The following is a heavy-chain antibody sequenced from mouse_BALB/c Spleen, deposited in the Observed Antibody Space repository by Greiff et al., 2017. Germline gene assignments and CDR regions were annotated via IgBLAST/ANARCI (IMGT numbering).Heavy chain of an antibody. CDR2: IDPENGDT. Sequence: VQLKQSGAELVRSGASVKLSCTASGFNIKDYYMHWVKQRPEQGLEWIGWIDPENGDTEYAPKFQGKATMTADTSSNTAYLQLSSLTSEDTAVYYCNAAYYGNYVDYWGQGTTLTVSS. V-gene: IGHV14-4*02. J-gene: IGHJ2*01. CDR1: GFNIKDYY. D-gene: IGHD2-10*01. CDR3: NAAYYGNYVDY.